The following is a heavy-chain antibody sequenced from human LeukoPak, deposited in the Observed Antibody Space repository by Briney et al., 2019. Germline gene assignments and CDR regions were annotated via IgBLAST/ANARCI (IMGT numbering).Heavy chain of an antibody. CDR3: ARVVRIPAAGPSFDY. Sequence: GGSLRLSCAASGFTFSSYEMNWVRQAPGKGLEWVSYISSSDSTIYCADSVKGRFTISRDNAKNSLYLQMSSLRAEDTAAYYCARVVRIPAAGPSFDYWGQGTLVTVSS. V-gene: IGHV3-48*03. CDR2: ISSSDSTI. D-gene: IGHD6-13*01. J-gene: IGHJ4*02. CDR1: GFTFSSYE.